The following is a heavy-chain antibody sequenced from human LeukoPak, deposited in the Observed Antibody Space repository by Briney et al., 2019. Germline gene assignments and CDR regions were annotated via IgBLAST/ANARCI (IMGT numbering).Heavy chain of an antibody. CDR1: GLTFSNYD. V-gene: IGHV3-23*01. J-gene: IGHJ4*02. CDR3: AKRRTYFGGFDY. Sequence: GGSLRLSCAASGLTFSNYDMSWVRQAPGKGLEWVSAVSGSGDSTYYTESVKGRFTISRDNSKNTLYLQMNSLRAEDTAVYYCAKRRTYFGGFDYWGQGNLVTVSS. D-gene: IGHD3-10*01. CDR2: VSGSGDST.